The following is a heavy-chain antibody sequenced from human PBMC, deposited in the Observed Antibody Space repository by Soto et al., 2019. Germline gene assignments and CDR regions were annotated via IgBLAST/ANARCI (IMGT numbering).Heavy chain of an antibody. Sequence: PGGSLRLACTAAGFTFGGYPMTWFRQAPGQGLKWVGFIRGRAYSGTAEYAASVQGRFTISRDDSKNIVYLQMNSLKAENSAVYLCTRGCGGYETSPHYFDSGGQGTLVT. CDR1: GFTFGGYP. J-gene: IGHJ4*02. D-gene: IGHD5-12*01. CDR2: IRGRAYSGTA. V-gene: IGHV3-49*03. CDR3: TRGCGGYETSPHYFDS.